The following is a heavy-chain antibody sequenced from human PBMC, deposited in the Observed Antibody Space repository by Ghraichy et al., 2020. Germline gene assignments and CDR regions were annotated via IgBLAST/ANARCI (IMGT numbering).Heavy chain of an antibody. CDR1: GFTFSIYG. D-gene: IGHD6-13*01. CDR2: ISAGGGDT. Sequence: GGSLRLSCAASGFTFSIYGMTWVRQAPGKGLEWVSSISAGGGDTYYADSVKGRFTISRDNSKTTVFVQMNSLRAEDTAVYYCAKDWDRSGWYGRFDNWGQGTLVTVSS. J-gene: IGHJ4*02. CDR3: AKDWDRSGWYGRFDN. V-gene: IGHV3-23*01.